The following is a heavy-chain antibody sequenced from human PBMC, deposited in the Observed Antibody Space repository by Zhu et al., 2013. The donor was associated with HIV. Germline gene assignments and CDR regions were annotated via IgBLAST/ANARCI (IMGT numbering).Heavy chain of an antibody. CDR3: ARPLLVRETNLFFVDY. J-gene: IGHJ4*02. V-gene: IGHV1-3*01. CDR2: INAGNGNT. Sequence: QVHLVQSGAEVKKPGASVRVSCKASGYTFTIYAMHWVRQAPGQRLEWMGWINAGNGNTKYSQKFQGRVTITRDTSASTAYMELSSLRSEDTAVYYCARPLLVRETNLFFVDYWGQGTLVHRLL. D-gene: IGHD3-10*01. CDR1: GYTFTIYA.